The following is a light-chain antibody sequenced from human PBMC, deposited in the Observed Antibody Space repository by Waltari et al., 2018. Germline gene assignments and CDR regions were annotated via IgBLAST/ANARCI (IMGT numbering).Light chain of an antibody. CDR3: MQALQRPFT. J-gene: IGKJ3*01. Sequence: EIVLTQSPATLSLSPGERATLSCRSSESLHSSGYTYLDWYLQKPGQSPQLLISLASTRASGVPDRFSGSGSDTDFTLKISRVEAEDVGLYYCMQALQRPFTFGPGTKVEIK. CDR2: LAS. V-gene: IGKV2-28*01. CDR1: ESLHSSGYTY.